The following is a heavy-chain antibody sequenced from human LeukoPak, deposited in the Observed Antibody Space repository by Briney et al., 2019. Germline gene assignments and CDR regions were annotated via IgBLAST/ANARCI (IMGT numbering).Heavy chain of an antibody. J-gene: IGHJ4*02. D-gene: IGHD6-19*01. V-gene: IGHV3-53*01. CDR3: ARVMYSSGWSFDY. Sequence: PGGSLRLSCIVSGFTVSSNSMSWVRQAPGKGLEWVSFIYSDNTHYSDSVKGRFTISRDNAKNSLYLQMNSLRAEDTAVYYCARVMYSSGWSFDYWGQGTLVTVSS. CDR1: GFTVSSNS. CDR2: IYSDNT.